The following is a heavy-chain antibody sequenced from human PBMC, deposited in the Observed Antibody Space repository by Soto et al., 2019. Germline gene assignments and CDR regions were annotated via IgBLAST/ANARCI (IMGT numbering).Heavy chain of an antibody. J-gene: IGHJ6*02. Sequence: ASVKVYFRASGGTFSIYAISWVRQAPGQGLEWMGGIIPIFGTANYAQKFQGRVTITADESTSTAYMELSRLRSGDTAVYYCARWAYLAVACSYYYYGMDVWGQGTTVTVSS. V-gene: IGHV1-69*13. CDR1: GGTFSIYA. D-gene: IGHD6-19*01. CDR3: ARWAYLAVACSYYYYGMDV. CDR2: IIPIFGTA.